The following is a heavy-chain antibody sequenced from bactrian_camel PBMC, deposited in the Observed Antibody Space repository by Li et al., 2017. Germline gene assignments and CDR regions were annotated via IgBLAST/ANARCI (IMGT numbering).Heavy chain of an antibody. Sequence: VQLVESGGGSVQAGGSLRLSCRVSAYTDCNYAMSWFRQAPGKEHEGVATISAGGGSTRYADSVKGRFTISGDNAKNTVYLQMNSLKSEDTALYYCAWFGHSGVKYCGQGTQVTVS. J-gene: IGHJ4*01. D-gene: IGHD4*01. CDR3: AWFGHSGVKY. CDR1: AYTDCNYA. V-gene: IGHV3S40*01. CDR2: ISAGGGST.